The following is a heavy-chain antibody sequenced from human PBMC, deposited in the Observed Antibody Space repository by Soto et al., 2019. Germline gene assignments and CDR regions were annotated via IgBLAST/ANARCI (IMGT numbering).Heavy chain of an antibody. Sequence: PSETLSLTCTVSGGSISSYYWSWIRQPPGKGLEWIGYIYYSGSTNYNPSLKSRVTISVDTSKNQFSLKLSSVTAADTAVYYCACWSTVTTERFDAFDFWGQGTMVTVSS. J-gene: IGHJ3*01. CDR1: GGSISSYY. V-gene: IGHV4-59*01. CDR2: IYYSGST. CDR3: ACWSTVTTERFDAFDF. D-gene: IGHD4-17*01.